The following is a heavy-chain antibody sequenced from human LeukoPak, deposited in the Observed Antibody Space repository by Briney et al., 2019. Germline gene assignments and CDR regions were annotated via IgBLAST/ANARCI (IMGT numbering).Heavy chain of an antibody. D-gene: IGHD3-16*01. CDR1: GGSISSGGYY. CDR2: IYYSGST. Sequence: SETLSLTCTVSGGSISSGGYYWSWIRQHPGKGLEWIGYIYYSGSTYYNPSLKSRVTISVDTSKNQFSLKLSSVTAADTAVYYCASKGDFVHWYFDLWGRGTLVTVSS. J-gene: IGHJ2*01. V-gene: IGHV4-31*03. CDR3: ASKGDFVHWYFDL.